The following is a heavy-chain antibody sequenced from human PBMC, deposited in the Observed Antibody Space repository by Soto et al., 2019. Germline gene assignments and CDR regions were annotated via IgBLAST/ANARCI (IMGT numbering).Heavy chain of an antibody. Sequence: PGGSLRLSCAASGFIFSRYGMHWVRQAPGKGLEWVAVISYDGSNKYYAESVKGRFIISRDKSENTLYLQMNSLRAEDTAVYYCAKDLGSGKPYYHYAMDVWGQGTTLTVSS. V-gene: IGHV3-30*18. CDR3: AKDLGSGKPYYHYAMDV. CDR2: ISYDGSNK. J-gene: IGHJ6*02. CDR1: GFIFSRYG. D-gene: IGHD3-10*01.